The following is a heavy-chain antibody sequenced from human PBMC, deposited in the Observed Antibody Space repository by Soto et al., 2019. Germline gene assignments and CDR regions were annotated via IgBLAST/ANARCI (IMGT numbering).Heavy chain of an antibody. Sequence: SETLSLTCTVSGGSISSYYWSWIRQPPGKGLEWIGYIYYSGSTNYNPSLKSRVTISVDTSKNQFSLKLSSVTAADTAVYYCARHKPPEGIDPWGQGTLVTVPQ. J-gene: IGHJ5*02. CDR1: GGSISSYY. CDR2: IYYSGST. CDR3: ARHKPPEGIDP. D-gene: IGHD3-10*01. V-gene: IGHV4-59*08.